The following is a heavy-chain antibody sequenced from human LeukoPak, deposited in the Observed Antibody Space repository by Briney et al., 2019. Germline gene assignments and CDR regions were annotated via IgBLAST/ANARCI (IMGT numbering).Heavy chain of an antibody. Sequence: SETLSLTCAVSRFSISNNYWWHWIRQPPGKGLEWIGTVHHSGSTYYNPSLKSRVTISVDTSKNQFSLKLTSVTAADTAVHYCAREPAGRGAVDYWGQGTLVTVSS. CDR1: RFSISNNYW. D-gene: IGHD4/OR15-4a*01. J-gene: IGHJ4*02. V-gene: IGHV4-38-2*01. CDR2: VHHSGST. CDR3: AREPAGRGAVDY.